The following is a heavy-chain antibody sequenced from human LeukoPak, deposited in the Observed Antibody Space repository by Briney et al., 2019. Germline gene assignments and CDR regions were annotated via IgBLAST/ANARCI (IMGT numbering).Heavy chain of an antibody. D-gene: IGHD3-3*01. Sequence: SVKVSCKASGGTFSSYAISWVRQAPGQGLEWMGGIIPIFGTANYAQKFQGRVTITADESTSTAYVELSSLRSEDTAVYYCARAFLHSYDFWSGYSFGYWGQGTLVTVSS. CDR2: IIPIFGTA. CDR1: GGTFSSYA. V-gene: IGHV1-69*13. J-gene: IGHJ4*02. CDR3: ARAFLHSYDFWSGYSFGY.